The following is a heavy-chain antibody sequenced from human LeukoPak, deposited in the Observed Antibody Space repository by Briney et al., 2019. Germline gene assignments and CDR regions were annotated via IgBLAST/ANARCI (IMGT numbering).Heavy chain of an antibody. CDR2: IDVFDSYT. CDR3: ARLGFGQVGGMDV. D-gene: IGHD3-16*01. CDR1: GYSFTSYW. V-gene: IGHV5-10-1*01. Sequence: GEFLKISCKGSGYSFTSYWITWVRQVPGKGLEWMGRIDVFDSYTNYSPSFQGLVTISVDESTNTAYLQWSSLKASDTAIYYCARLGFGQVGGMDVWGQGTTVTVSS. J-gene: IGHJ6*02.